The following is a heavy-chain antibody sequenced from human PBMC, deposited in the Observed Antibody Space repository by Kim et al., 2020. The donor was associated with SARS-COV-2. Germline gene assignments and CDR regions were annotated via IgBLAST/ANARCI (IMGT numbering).Heavy chain of an antibody. D-gene: IGHD1-7*01. Sequence: ASVKVSCKASGYTFTSYYMHWVRQAPGQGLEWMGIINPSGGSTSYAQKLQGRVTMTRDTSTSTVYMELSSLRSEDTAVYYCTGDLSAAGGLGLTYYYGMDVWGQGTTVTVSS. CDR2: INPSGGST. J-gene: IGHJ6*02. CDR3: TGDLSAAGGLGLTYYYGMDV. CDR1: GYTFTSYY. V-gene: IGHV1-46*01.